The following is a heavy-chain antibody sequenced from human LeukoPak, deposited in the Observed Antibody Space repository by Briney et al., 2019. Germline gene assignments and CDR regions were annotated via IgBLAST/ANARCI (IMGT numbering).Heavy chain of an antibody. J-gene: IGHJ4*02. CDR2: IYYNGDT. CDR1: GDSFSSGSYY. CDR3: ARLTYYDIGDH. Sequence: SETLSLTCTVSGDSFSSGSYYWSWIRQPPGTGLEWIGYIYYNGDTNYNPSLKSRVTIAADTSKNQFSLKLNSVTAADTAVYYCARLTYYDIGDHWGQGTLVTVSS. V-gene: IGHV4-61*01. D-gene: IGHD3-9*01.